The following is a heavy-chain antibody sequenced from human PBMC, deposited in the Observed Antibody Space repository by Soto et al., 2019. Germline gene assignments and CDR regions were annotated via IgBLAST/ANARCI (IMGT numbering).Heavy chain of an antibody. CDR3: ARRVNSSFFLYYCMDV. Sequence: SETLSLTCAVYGGSFSGYYWSWIRQPPGKGLEWIGEINHSGSTNYNPSLKSRVTISVDTSKNQFSLKLSSVTAADTAVYYCARRVNSSFFLYYCMDVWGKGTTVTVSS. D-gene: IGHD6-6*01. CDR1: GGSFSGYY. V-gene: IGHV4-34*01. CDR2: INHSGST. J-gene: IGHJ6*03.